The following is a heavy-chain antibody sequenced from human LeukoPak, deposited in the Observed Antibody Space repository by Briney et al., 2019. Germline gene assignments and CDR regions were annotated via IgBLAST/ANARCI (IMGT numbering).Heavy chain of an antibody. D-gene: IGHD2-2*01. J-gene: IGHJ6*03. Sequence: PGGSLRLSCAASGFTFSSYGMHWVRQAPGKGLEWVAVIWYDGSNKYYADSVKGRFTISRDNSKNTLYLQMNSLRAEDTAVYYCAREPLPYKKEYCSSTSCYDYYYYYMDVWGKGTTVTVSS. V-gene: IGHV3-33*01. CDR3: AREPLPYKKEYCSSTSCYDYYYYYMDV. CDR2: IWYDGSNK. CDR1: GFTFSSYG.